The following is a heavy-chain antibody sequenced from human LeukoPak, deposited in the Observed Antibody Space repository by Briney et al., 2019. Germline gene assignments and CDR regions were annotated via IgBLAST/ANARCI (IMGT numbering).Heavy chain of an antibody. V-gene: IGHV4-4*02. CDR1: GFTFSNAL. J-gene: IGHJ4*02. D-gene: IGHD4-23*01. Sequence: GSLRLSCAASGFTFSNALMTWVRQPPGKGLEWIGEIYHSGSTNYNPSLRSRVTISVDKSDNQFSLKLNSMTAADTAVYYCARNAGNSDVDYWGQGTLVTVSS. CDR2: IYHSGST. CDR3: ARNAGNSDVDY.